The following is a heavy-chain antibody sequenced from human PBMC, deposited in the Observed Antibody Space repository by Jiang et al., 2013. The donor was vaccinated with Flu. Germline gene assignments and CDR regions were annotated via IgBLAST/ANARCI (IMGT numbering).Heavy chain of an antibody. J-gene: IGHJ4*02. CDR3: AGRTVTTAEDYFDS. CDR1: GYNFTRQS. Sequence: VQLVESGAEVKKPGASVKVSCKTSGYNFTRQSFGWVRQAPGQGLEWMGWISGDFGNTNYAQKVEGRVTTTTDTSTSTAYMELKNLRSDDTAVYFCAGRTVTTAEDYFDSWGQGTLVTVSS. V-gene: IGHV1-18*01. D-gene: IGHD4-17*01. CDR2: ISGDFGNT.